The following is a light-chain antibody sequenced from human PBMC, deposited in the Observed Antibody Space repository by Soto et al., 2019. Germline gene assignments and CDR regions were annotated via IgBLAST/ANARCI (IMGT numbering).Light chain of an antibody. CDR3: SSYTSSTTLGV. V-gene: IGLV2-14*03. Sequence: QSVLTQPASVSGSPGQSITISCTGTNNDVGGYNFVSWYQQHPGKAPKLMLYEVSHRPSGVSNRFSGSKSGNTASLTISGLQAEDEADYYCSSYTSSTTLGVFGTGTKVTVL. J-gene: IGLJ1*01. CDR2: EVS. CDR1: NNDVGGYNF.